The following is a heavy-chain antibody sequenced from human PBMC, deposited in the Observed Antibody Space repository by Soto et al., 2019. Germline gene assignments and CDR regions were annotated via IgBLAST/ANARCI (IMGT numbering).Heavy chain of an antibody. V-gene: IGHV3-21*01. CDR1: GFTFSSYI. J-gene: IGHJ5*02. CDR2: ISSSSNYI. CDR3: ARDPNDYSRWFDP. D-gene: IGHD4-4*01. Sequence: GSLRLSCAASGFTFSSYIMNWVRQAPGKGLEWVSSISSSSNYIYYADSVKGRFTISRDNAKNSPYLQMNSLRAEDTAVYYCARDPNDYSRWFDPWGQGTLVTVSS.